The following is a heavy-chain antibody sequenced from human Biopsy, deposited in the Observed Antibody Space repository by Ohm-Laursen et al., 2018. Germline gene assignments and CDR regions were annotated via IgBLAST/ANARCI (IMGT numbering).Heavy chain of an antibody. CDR3: GNEVHGRDY. CDR2: INQAGTT. V-gene: IGHV4-34*01. CDR1: GKAFSDYQ. J-gene: IGHJ4*02. Sequence: SDTLSLTCVVFGKAFSDYQWSWIRQPPGKGLEGIGQINQAGTTNYNPSLKSRVSISADASKYEFSLRLTSVTAADTAVYLCGNEVHGRDYWGLGAQVTVSS. D-gene: IGHD2-15*01.